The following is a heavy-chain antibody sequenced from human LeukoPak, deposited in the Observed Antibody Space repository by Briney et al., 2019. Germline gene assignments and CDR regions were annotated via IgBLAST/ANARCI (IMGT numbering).Heavy chain of an antibody. CDR1: GFTFSSYG. CDR3: AKGGNYGDYGNYYYYYMDV. Sequence: PGGSLRLSCAASGFTFSSYGMHLVRQAPGKGLEWVAVIWYDGSNKYYADSVKGRFTISRDNSKNTLYLQMNSLRAEDTAVYYCAKGGNYGDYGNYYYYYMDVWGKGTTVTVSS. D-gene: IGHD4-17*01. J-gene: IGHJ6*03. CDR2: IWYDGSNK. V-gene: IGHV3-33*06.